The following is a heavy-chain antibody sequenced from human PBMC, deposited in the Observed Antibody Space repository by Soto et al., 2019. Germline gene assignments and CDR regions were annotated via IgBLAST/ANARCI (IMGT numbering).Heavy chain of an antibody. Sequence: ASVKVSCKASGYTFTEYYLYWVRQAPGQGPEWLGGINPRTGDTNQAQKFQGRVTMTRHTSISTAYMELSRLRSDDTAVYYCAPDSGSYSGFDYWGQGTLVTVSS. V-gene: IGHV1-2*02. CDR1: GYTFTEYY. CDR2: INPRTGDT. D-gene: IGHD1-26*01. CDR3: APDSGSYSGFDY. J-gene: IGHJ4*02.